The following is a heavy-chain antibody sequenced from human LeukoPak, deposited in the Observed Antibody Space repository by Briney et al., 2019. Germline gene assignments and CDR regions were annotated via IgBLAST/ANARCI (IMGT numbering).Heavy chain of an antibody. CDR2: ITGRGGST. Sequence: GGSLRLSCAASGFTFSSNAMSWVRQAPGKGLEWVSDITGRGGSTHYADSVKGRFTISRDNSKNTLYLQMNSLRAEDTAVYYCAKWAVSGRGFDYCGQGTLVTVSS. CDR1: GFTFSSNA. D-gene: IGHD6-19*01. CDR3: AKWAVSGRGFDY. V-gene: IGHV3-23*01. J-gene: IGHJ4*02.